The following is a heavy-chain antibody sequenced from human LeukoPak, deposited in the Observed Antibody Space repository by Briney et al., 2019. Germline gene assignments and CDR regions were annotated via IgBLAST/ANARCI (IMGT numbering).Heavy chain of an antibody. V-gene: IGHV4-34*01. CDR3: AKDGLKDYVWGSYRFGYYMDV. J-gene: IGHJ6*03. CDR1: GGSFSGYY. Sequence: PSETLSLTCAVYGGSFSGYYWSWIRLPPGKGLEWIGEINHSGSTKSNPSLKSRVTISVDTSKNQFSLKLSSVTAADTSVYYCAKDGLKDYVWGSYRFGYYMDVWGKGTTVTVSS. CDR2: INHSGST. D-gene: IGHD3-16*02.